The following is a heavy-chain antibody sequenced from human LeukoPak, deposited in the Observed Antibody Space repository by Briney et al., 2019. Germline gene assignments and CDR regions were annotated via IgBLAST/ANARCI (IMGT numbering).Heavy chain of an antibody. Sequence: GASVKVSCKASGYTFTSYAMNWVRQAPGQGLEWMGWINTNTGNPTYAQGFTGRFVFSLDTSVSTAYLQISSLKAEDTAVYYCARGIAAAGTGYGKIDYWGQGTLVTVSS. V-gene: IGHV7-4-1*02. CDR1: GYTFTSYA. D-gene: IGHD6-13*01. CDR3: ARGIAAAGTGYGKIDY. CDR2: INTNTGNP. J-gene: IGHJ4*02.